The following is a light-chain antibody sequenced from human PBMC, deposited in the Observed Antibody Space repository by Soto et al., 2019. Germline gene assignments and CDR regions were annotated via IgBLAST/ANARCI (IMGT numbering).Light chain of an antibody. CDR1: SSNIGAGYD. Sequence: QSVLTQPPSVSGAPGQRVTISCTGSSSNIGAGYDVYWYQQLPGSAPKLLIYGNTNRPSGVPDRFSGSKSVTSASLAITGLPAEDEEDYYCLSFDSSLSVVFGGGTKLTVL. CDR3: LSFDSSLSVV. V-gene: IGLV1-40*01. J-gene: IGLJ2*01. CDR2: GNT.